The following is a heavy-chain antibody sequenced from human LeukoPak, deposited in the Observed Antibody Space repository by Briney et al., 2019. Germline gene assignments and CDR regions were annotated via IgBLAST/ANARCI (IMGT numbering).Heavy chain of an antibody. CDR1: EFTLSSYW. CDR2: IKQDGSEK. J-gene: IGHJ4*02. V-gene: IGHV3-7*01. D-gene: IGHD2-8*01. Sequence: GGSLRLSCAASEFTLSSYWMAWVRQAPGKGLAWVANIKQDGSEKYYVDSVKGRFTISRDNARNSLYLQMNNLRAEDTAIFYCARGGRIVPDYWGQGTLVTVSS. CDR3: ARGGRIVPDY.